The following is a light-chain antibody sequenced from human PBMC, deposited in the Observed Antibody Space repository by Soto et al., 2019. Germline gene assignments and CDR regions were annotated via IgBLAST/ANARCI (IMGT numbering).Light chain of an antibody. J-gene: IGKJ3*01. CDR2: WAS. CDR3: QQYYSTPFT. V-gene: IGKV4-1*01. Sequence: DFVMNQSPDSLAVSLGERATINCKSSQNLLYSANNKDYLAWYQHKPGQPPKLLIYWASARESGVPDRFSGSGSGTDFTLTISSLQAEDVAVYFCQQYYSTPFTFGPGTKVAIK. CDR1: QNLLYSANNKDY.